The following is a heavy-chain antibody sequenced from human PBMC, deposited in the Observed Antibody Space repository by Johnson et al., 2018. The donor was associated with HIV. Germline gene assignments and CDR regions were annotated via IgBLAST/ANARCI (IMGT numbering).Heavy chain of an antibody. Sequence: SCAASGFTFSSYGMYWARQAPDKGLEWVAYIPFHGNQQYYGDSVKGRFTISRDNSRDTLFLEMNSLRVEDTAVYYCSKDQFHKGGGSLVDGFDIWGQGTMVTVSS. CDR3: SKDQFHKGGGSLVDGFDI. J-gene: IGHJ3*02. CDR1: GFTFSSYG. CDR2: IPFHGNQQ. D-gene: IGHD2-15*01. V-gene: IGHV3-30*02.